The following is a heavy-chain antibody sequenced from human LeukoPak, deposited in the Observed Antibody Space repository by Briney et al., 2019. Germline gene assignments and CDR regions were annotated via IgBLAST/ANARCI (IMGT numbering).Heavy chain of an antibody. Sequence: GASVKVSCKASGYTFTGYYMHWVRQAPGQGLEWMGRINPNSGGTNYAQKFQGRVTMTRDTSISTAYMELSRLRSDDTAVYYCAREVYYYDSSGYPKPYYFDYWGQGTLVTVSS. CDR3: AREVYYYDSSGYPKPYYFDY. V-gene: IGHV1-2*06. CDR2: INPNSGGT. D-gene: IGHD3-22*01. J-gene: IGHJ4*02. CDR1: GYTFTGYY.